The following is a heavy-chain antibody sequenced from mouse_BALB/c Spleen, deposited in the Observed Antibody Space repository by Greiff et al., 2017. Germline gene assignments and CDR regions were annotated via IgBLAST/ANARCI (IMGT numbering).Heavy chain of an antibody. J-gene: IGHJ1*01. CDR1: GFTFSSYA. V-gene: IGHV5-6-5*01. D-gene: IGHD2-4*01. CDR2: ISSGGST. CDR3: ARGGIYYDYDDWYFDV. Sequence: EVMLVESGGGLVKPGGSLKLSCAASGFTFSSYAMSWVRQTPEKRLEWVASISSGGSTYYPDSVKGRFTISRDNARNILYLQMSSLRSEDTAMYYCARGGIYYDYDDWYFDVWGAGTTVTVSS.